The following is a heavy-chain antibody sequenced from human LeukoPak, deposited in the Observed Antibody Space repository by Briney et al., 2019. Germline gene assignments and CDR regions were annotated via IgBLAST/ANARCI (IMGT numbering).Heavy chain of an antibody. Sequence: GGSLRLSCAASGFIFNNYWISWVRQAPGEGLEWVANIKQDGSDKYYVDSVKGRFTISRDNAKNSLYLQMNSLRAEDTAVYYCARSSDYDSGDYYPFQHWGQGTLVTVSS. J-gene: IGHJ1*01. CDR3: ARSSDYDSGDYYPFQH. D-gene: IGHD3-22*01. CDR2: IKQDGSDK. CDR1: GFIFNNYW. V-gene: IGHV3-7*01.